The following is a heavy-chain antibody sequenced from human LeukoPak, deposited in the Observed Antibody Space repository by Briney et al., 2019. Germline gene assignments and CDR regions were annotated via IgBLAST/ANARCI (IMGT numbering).Heavy chain of an antibody. Sequence: ASVKVSCKASGYTFNTFGITWVRQAPGQGLEWLGWISANNGNTKYAQKFQDRITMTTDSSTRTAYMELTSLTPDDTAVYYCARHSSGLDYWGQGTLVSVSS. CDR3: ARHSSGLDY. D-gene: IGHD3-22*01. CDR1: GYTFNTFG. V-gene: IGHV1-18*01. J-gene: IGHJ4*02. CDR2: ISANNGNT.